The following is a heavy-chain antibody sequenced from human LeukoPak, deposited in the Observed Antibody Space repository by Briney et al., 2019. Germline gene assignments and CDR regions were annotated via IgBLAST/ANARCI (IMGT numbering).Heavy chain of an antibody. V-gene: IGHV4-59*01. J-gene: IGHJ4*02. D-gene: IGHD6-19*01. CDR1: GGPISSYY. CDR2: IYYSGST. CDR3: ANGRSGWYFDY. Sequence: PSETLSLTCTVSGGPISSYYWSWIRQPPGKGLEWIGYIYYSGSTNYNPSLKSRVTIPVDTSKNQFSLKLSSVTAADTAVYYCANGRSGWYFDYWGQGTLVTVSS.